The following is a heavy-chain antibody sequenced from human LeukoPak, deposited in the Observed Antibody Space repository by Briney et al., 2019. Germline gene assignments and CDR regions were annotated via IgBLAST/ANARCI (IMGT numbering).Heavy chain of an antibody. CDR1: GLTFNSYA. D-gene: IGHD6-13*01. J-gene: IGHJ5*02. V-gene: IGHV3-23*01. CDR3: ARDLGAAAPFDP. Sequence: GGSLRLSCAASGLTFNSYAMSWVRQAPGKGLEWVSAISGSGGSTYYADSVKGRFTISRDNSKNTLYLQMNSLRAEDTAVYYCARDLGAAAPFDPWGQGTLVTVSS. CDR2: ISGSGGST.